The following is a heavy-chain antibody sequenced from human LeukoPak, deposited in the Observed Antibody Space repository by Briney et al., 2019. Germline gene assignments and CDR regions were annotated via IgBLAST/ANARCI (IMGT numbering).Heavy chain of an antibody. J-gene: IGHJ4*02. CDR2: INPNSGGT. V-gene: IGHV1-2*02. D-gene: IGHD1-26*01. CDR3: ARGESGSFGY. CDR1: GYTFTGYY. Sequence: ASVKVSCKASGYTFTGYYMHWVRQAPGQGLEWMGWINPNSGGTNYAQKFQGRVTITRNTSISTAYMELSSLRSEDTAVYYCARGESGSFGYWGQGTLVTVSS.